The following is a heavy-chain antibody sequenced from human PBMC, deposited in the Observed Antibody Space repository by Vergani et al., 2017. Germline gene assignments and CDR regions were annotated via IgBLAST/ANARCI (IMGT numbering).Heavy chain of an antibody. CDR2: IYSTGST. V-gene: IGHV4-59*13. J-gene: IGHJ6*02. D-gene: IGHD3-9*01. CDR3: ARVMYRDEASTGYRLEGMDI. CDR1: GGSFNNYY. Sequence: QVQLEESGPGLVKPSETLSLTCTVSGGSFNNYYWSWIRQSPGKGLEWIGYIYSTGSTNYNPSLNSRVTMSVDTSKNQFSLKLMSVTAADTAVYFCARVMYRDEASTGYRLEGMDIWGQGTTVTISS.